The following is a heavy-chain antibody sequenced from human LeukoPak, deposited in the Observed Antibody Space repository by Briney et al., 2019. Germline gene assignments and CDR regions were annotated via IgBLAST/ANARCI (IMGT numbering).Heavy chain of an antibody. CDR2: ISYDGSNK. Sequence: GGSLRLSCAASGFTFSSYGMHWVRQAPGKGLEWVAVISYDGSNKYYADSVQGRFTISRDNSKNTLYLQMNSLRAEDTAVYYCAKDLGGGSGCYDLWGRGTLVTVSS. D-gene: IGHD6-19*01. J-gene: IGHJ2*01. V-gene: IGHV3-30*18. CDR3: AKDLGGGSGCYDL. CDR1: GFTFSSYG.